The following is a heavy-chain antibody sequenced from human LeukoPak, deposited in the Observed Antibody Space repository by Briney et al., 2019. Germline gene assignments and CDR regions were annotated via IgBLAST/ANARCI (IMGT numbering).Heavy chain of an antibody. CDR1: GYTFTSYG. Sequence: ASVTVSCKASGYTFTSYGTSWVRQAPGQGLEWMGWISAYNGNTNYAQKLQGRVTMTTDTSTSTAYMELRSLRSDDTAVYYCARDPMDPNWFDPWGQGTLVTVSS. J-gene: IGHJ5*02. D-gene: IGHD3/OR15-3a*01. CDR3: ARDPMDPNWFDP. CDR2: ISAYNGNT. V-gene: IGHV1-18*01.